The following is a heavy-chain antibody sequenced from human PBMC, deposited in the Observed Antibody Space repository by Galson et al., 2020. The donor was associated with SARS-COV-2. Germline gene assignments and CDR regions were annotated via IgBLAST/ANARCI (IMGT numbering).Heavy chain of an antibody. CDR1: GFAFSDYA. Sequence: GGSLRLSCAASGFAFSDYALHWVRQAPGKGLEWVAIISYAGSTKYNEDSVRGRFTISRDNSKNTLYLQMNSLTAEDTAVYYCAKEVLDYDSSFFDYWGQGTLVTVSS. J-gene: IGHJ4*02. CDR2: ISYAGSTK. D-gene: IGHD5-12*01. V-gene: IGHV3-30*04. CDR3: AKEVLDYDSSFFDY.